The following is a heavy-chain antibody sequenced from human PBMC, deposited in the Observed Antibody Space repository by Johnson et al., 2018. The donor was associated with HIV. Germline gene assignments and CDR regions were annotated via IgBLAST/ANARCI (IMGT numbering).Heavy chain of an antibody. Sequence: QVQLVESGGGVVQPGRSLRLSCAASGFTFSSYGMHWVRQAPGKGLEWVAVIWYDGSNKYYADSVKGRFTISRDNSKNTLYLQMNSLRAEDTAVYYCAKDSITMELGALDIWGQGTMVTVSS. V-gene: IGHV3-33*06. D-gene: IGHD3-3*01. CDR2: IWYDGSNK. J-gene: IGHJ3*02. CDR1: GFTFSSYG. CDR3: AKDSITMELGALDI.